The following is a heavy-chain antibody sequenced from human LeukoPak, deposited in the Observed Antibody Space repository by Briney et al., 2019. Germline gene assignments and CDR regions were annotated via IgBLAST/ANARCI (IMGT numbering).Heavy chain of an antibody. CDR2: IYYSGST. CDR3: IYSSGWYGIH. J-gene: IGHJ4*02. D-gene: IGHD6-19*01. V-gene: IGHV4-39*07. Sequence: SETLSLTCTVSGGSISSSSYYWGWIRQPPGKGLEWIGSIYYSGSTYYNPSLKSRVTISVDTSKNQFSLKLSSVTAADTAVYYCIYSSGWYGIHWGQGTLVTVSS. CDR1: GGSISSSSYY.